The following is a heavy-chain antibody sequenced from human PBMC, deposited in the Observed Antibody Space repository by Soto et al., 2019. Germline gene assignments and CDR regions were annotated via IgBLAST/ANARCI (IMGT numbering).Heavy chain of an antibody. J-gene: IGHJ4*02. D-gene: IGHD3-9*01. Sequence: GGSLRLSCAASGFTFSSYAMSWVRQAPGKGLEWVSAISGSGGSTYYADSVKGRFTISRDNSKNTLYLQMNSLRAEDTAVYYCAKDSSILTGYRYDYWGQGTLVTVSS. CDR1: GFTFSSYA. CDR2: ISGSGGST. CDR3: AKDSSILTGYRYDY. V-gene: IGHV3-23*01.